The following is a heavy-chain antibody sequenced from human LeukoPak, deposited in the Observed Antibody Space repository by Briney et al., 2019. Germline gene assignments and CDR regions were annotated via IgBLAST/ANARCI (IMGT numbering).Heavy chain of an antibody. V-gene: IGHV1-18*01. J-gene: IGHJ4*02. Sequence: ASVKVSCKASGYTFTSYDINWVRQATGQGLEWMGWISAYNGNTNYAQKLQGRVTMTTDTSTSTAYMELRSLRSDDTAVYYCARTTKRTTGTAPVGYWGQGTLVTVSS. D-gene: IGHD1-1*01. CDR2: ISAYNGNT. CDR1: GYTFTSYD. CDR3: ARTTKRTTGTAPVGY.